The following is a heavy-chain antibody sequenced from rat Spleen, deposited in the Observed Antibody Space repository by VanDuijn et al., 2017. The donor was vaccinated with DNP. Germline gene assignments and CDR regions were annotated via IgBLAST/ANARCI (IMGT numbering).Heavy chain of an antibody. CDR2: IIYDGSRT. CDR3: ARHEATEGIDFDY. CDR1: GFTFSNYG. V-gene: IGHV5-29*01. D-gene: IGHD1-11*01. J-gene: IGHJ2*01. Sequence: EVQLVESGGGLVQPGRSLKLSCAASGFTFSNYGMAWVRQAPTKGLEWVATIIYDGSRTYYRDSVKGRFTISRDNAKSTLYLQMDSLRSEDTATYYCARHEATEGIDFDYWGQGVMVTVSS.